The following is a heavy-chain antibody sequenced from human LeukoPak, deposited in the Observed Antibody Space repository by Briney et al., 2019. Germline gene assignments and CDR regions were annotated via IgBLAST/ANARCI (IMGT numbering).Heavy chain of an antibody. D-gene: IGHD2-8*01. J-gene: IGHJ5*02. CDR3: ARASFNVVFGNWFDL. CDR1: SGSIGSSSNY. CDR2: VYYSGST. Sequence: SETLSLTCTVSSGSIGSSSNYWGWLRQAPGRGLEWIGNVYYSGSTFYNPSLKSRVTISVDTSKNQFSLKLRSVTAADTAIYYCARASFNVVFGNWFDLWGQGTLVTVSS. V-gene: IGHV4-39*01.